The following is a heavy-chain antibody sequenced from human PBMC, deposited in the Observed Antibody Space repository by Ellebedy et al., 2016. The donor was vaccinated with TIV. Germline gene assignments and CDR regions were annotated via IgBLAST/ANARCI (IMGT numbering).Heavy chain of an antibody. CDR1: GFTFSDYA. V-gene: IGHV3-23*01. J-gene: IGHJ4*02. D-gene: IGHD3-3*01. CDR2: ISSSDGST. Sequence: PRGSLRLSCAASGFTFSDYAMNWFRQAPGKGLEWVSAISSSDGSTYYSDSVKGRFTISRDNSKNTLYLQMNSLRAEDTAVFYCVKRRWSGHIGGPFDYWGQGTLVTVSP. CDR3: VKRRWSGHIGGPFDY.